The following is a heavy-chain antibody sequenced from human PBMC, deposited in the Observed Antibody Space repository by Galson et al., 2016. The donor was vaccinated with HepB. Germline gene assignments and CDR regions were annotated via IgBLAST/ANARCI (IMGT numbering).Heavy chain of an antibody. CDR1: GFTFSIHD. V-gene: IGHV3-13*01. CDR3: ERGKSLLPMTWNYGLDV. CDR2: IETAGDT. J-gene: IGHJ6*04. Sequence: LRLSCAASGFTFSIHDMNWVRQAPGKGLEWVSAIETAGDTYYPDSVKGRFTIYRENAKNSLYLHMNSLRAGETAVYYCERGKSLLPMTWNYGLDVWGKGTTVSVSS. D-gene: IGHD3-22*01.